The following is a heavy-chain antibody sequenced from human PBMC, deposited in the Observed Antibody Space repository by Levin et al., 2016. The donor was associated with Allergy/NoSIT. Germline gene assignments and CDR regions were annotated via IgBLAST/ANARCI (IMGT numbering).Heavy chain of an antibody. V-gene: IGHV3-30*18. CDR3: AKCPDSAVADPYYYYYGMDV. CDR2: ISYDGSNK. Sequence: GESLKISCAASGFTFSSYGMHWVRQAPGKGLEWVAVISYDGSNKYYADSVKGRFTISRDNSKNTLYLQMNSLRAEDTAVYYCAKCPDSAVADPYYYYYGMDVWGQGTTVTVSS. CDR1: GFTFSSYG. D-gene: IGHD6-19*01. J-gene: IGHJ6*02.